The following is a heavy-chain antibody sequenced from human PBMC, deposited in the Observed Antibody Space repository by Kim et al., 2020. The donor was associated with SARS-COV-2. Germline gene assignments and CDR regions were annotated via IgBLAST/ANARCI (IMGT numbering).Heavy chain of an antibody. D-gene: IGHD2-15*01. J-gene: IGHJ4*02. CDR2: ISSSSSDT. V-gene: IGHV3-11*05. Sequence: GGSLRLSCAASGFTFSDYYMSWVRQAPGKGVEWLSYISSSSSDTNYADSVKGRFIISRDNAKRSLYLQMNSLRPEDTAVYFCARDAGRAFSDHWGQGTLVTVSS. CDR1: GFTFSDYY. CDR3: ARDAGRAFSDH.